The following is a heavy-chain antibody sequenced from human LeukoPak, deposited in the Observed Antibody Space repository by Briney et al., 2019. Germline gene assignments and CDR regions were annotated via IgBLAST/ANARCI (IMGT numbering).Heavy chain of an antibody. Sequence: ASVKVSCKASGYTFTSNYIHWVRQAPGQGLEWMGWISAYNGNTNYAQKLQSRVTMTTDTSTSTAYMELRSLRSDDTAVCYCARDGTEPLNDSSGYYHYWGQGTLVTVSS. CDR2: ISAYNGNT. CDR3: ARDGTEPLNDSSGYYHY. CDR1: GYTFTSNY. D-gene: IGHD3-22*01. J-gene: IGHJ4*02. V-gene: IGHV1-18*04.